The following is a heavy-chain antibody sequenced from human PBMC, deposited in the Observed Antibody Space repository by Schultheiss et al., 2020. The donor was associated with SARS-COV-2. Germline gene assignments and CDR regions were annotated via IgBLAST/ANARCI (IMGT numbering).Heavy chain of an antibody. CDR3: ARDRGIAARPWGWFDP. CDR2: INHSGST. J-gene: IGHJ5*02. V-gene: IGHV4-34*01. CDR1: GGFISSYY. Sequence: SETLSLTCTVSGGFISSYYWSWIRQPPGKGLEWIGEINHSGSTNYNPSLKSRVTISVDTSKNQFSLKLSSVTAADTAVYYCARDRGIAARPWGWFDPWGQGTLVTVSS. D-gene: IGHD6-6*01.